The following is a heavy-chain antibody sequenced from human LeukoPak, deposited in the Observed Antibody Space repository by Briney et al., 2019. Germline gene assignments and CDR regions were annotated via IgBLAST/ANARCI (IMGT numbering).Heavy chain of an antibody. CDR2: ISWNSDII. D-gene: IGHD2-2*01. CDR1: GFTFDDYA. J-gene: IGHJ6*02. V-gene: IGHV3-9*01. Sequence: GGSLRLSCAAAGFTFDDYAMHWVRQAPGKGLQSLSGISWNSDIIGYADSVKGRFTISRDSAKNSLYLQMNSLRPEDTAFYYCAKDIRSIVVPPDAMDVWGQGTTVTVSS. CDR3: AKDIRSIVVPPDAMDV.